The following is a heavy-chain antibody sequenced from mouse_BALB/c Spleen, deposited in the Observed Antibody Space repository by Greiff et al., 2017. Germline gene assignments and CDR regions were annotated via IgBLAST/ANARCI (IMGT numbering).Heavy chain of an antibody. CDR3: ARGGWLLLDY. CDR1: GYTFTSYW. V-gene: IGHV1-87*01. J-gene: IGHJ2*01. D-gene: IGHD2-3*01. CDR2: IYPGDGDT. Sequence: VKVVESGAELARPGASVKLSCKASGYTFTSYWMQWVKQRPGQGLEWIGAIYPGDGDTRYTQKFKGKATLTADKSSSTAYMQLSSLASEDSAVYYCARGGWLLLDYWGQGTTLTVSS.